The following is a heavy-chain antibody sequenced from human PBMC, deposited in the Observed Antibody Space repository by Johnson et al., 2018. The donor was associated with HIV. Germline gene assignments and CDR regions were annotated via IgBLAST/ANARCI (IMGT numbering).Heavy chain of an antibody. D-gene: IGHD6-19*01. CDR1: GFIFDDYA. V-gene: IGHV3-9*01. Sequence: EVQLVESGGGLVQPGRSLRLSCAASGFIFDDYAMHWVRQAPGKGLEWFSHISWNSGSIAYADSVKGRFTISRDNAKKSLYLQMNSLRAEDTALYYCAKGRIIAVAGTMDAFDVWGQGTMVIVSS. CDR2: ISWNSGSI. CDR3: AKGRIIAVAGTMDAFDV. J-gene: IGHJ3*01.